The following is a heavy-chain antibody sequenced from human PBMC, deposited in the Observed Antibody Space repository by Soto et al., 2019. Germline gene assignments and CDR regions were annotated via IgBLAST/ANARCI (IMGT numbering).Heavy chain of an antibody. V-gene: IGHV1-46*03. CDR1: GYTFTSYY. D-gene: IGHD2-21*01. Sequence: ASVKVSCKASGYTFTSYYMHWVRQAPGQGLEWMGIINPSGGSTSYAQKFQGRVTMTRDTSTSTVYMELSSLRSEDTAVYYCARAPPPTPLLFNWFDPWGQGTLVTVSS. CDR3: ARAPPPTPLLFNWFDP. J-gene: IGHJ5*02. CDR2: INPSGGST.